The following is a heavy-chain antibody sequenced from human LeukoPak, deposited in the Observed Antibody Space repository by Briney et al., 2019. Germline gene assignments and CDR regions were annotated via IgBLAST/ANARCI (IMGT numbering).Heavy chain of an antibody. Sequence: GASVKVSCKASGYTFTSYGISWVRQAPGQGLEWMVWISAYNGNTNYAQKLQGRVTMTTDTSTSTAYMNLRSLRSDDTAVYYCAREDCSGGSCYSLSLTPVFHVFDIWGQGTMVTVSS. V-gene: IGHV1-18*01. D-gene: IGHD2-15*01. CDR3: AREDCSGGSCYSLSLTPVFHVFDI. J-gene: IGHJ3*02. CDR2: ISAYNGNT. CDR1: GYTFTSYG.